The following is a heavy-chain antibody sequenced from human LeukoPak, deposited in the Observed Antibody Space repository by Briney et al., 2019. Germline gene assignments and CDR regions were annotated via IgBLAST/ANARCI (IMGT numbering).Heavy chain of an antibody. CDR1: GFMFSRLG. CDR2: IWHDGSVE. D-gene: IGHD3-16*01. CDR3: AKEGDQFRGYLDA. Sequence: GGSLRLSCTASGFMFSRLGMQWVRQAPGEGLEWVAMIWHDGSVEEYADSVKGRFTISRDNSQNTLYLQMNGLRDDDTAVYYCAKEGDQFRGYLDAWGKGTTVTASS. J-gene: IGHJ6*03. V-gene: IGHV3-33*06.